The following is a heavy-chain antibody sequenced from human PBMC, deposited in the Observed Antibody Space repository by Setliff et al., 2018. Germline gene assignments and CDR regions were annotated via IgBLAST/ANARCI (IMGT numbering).Heavy chain of an antibody. CDR2: TYHNGNT. J-gene: IGHJ6*02. CDR3: VRDRTAYSYGLDV. CDR1: GGSISPYF. Sequence: PSETLSLTCTVSGGSISPYFWSWIRQPPGKGLEWIGYTYHNGNTNFNPSLKTRVTMSVAPSKNQFALNLRSVTAADTAVYYCVRDRTAYSYGLDVWAQGTTVTVS. V-gene: IGHV4-4*08. D-gene: IGHD5-18*01.